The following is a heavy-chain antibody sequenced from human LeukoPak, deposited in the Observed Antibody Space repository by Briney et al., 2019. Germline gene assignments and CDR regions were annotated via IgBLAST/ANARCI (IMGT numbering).Heavy chain of an antibody. V-gene: IGHV3-7*01. CDR3: ARAKYYYDSSGYYYY. CDR1: GFTFSSYW. D-gene: IGHD3-22*01. CDR2: IKQDGSEK. J-gene: IGHJ4*02. Sequence: PGGSVRLSCAASGFTFSSYWMSWVRQAPGKGLEWVANIKQDGSEKYYVDSVKGRFTISRDNAKNSLYLQMNSLRAEDTAVYYCARAKYYYDSSGYYYYWGQGTLVTVSS.